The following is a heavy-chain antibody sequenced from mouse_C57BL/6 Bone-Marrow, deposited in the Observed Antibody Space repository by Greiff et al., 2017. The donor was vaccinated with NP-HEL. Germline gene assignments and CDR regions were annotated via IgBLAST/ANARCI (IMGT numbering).Heavy chain of an antibody. V-gene: IGHV1-66*01. CDR2: IYPGSGNT. CDR1: GYSFTSYY. CDR3: ARYPRYWYFDV. J-gene: IGHJ1*03. Sequence: QVQLKQSGPELVKPGASVKISCKASGYSFTSYYIHWVKQRPGQGLEWIGWIYPGSGNTKYNEKFKGKATLTADTSSSTAYMQLSSLTSEDSAVYYCARYPRYWYFDVWGTGTTVTVSS.